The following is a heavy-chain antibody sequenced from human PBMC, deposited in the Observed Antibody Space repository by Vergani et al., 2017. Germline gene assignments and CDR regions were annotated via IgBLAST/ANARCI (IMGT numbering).Heavy chain of an antibody. V-gene: IGHV1-8*01. D-gene: IGHD3-10*02. CDR1: GYTFTNDD. J-gene: IGHJ3*01. Sequence: QVQLVQSGAEVKKPGASVKVSCKASGYTFTNDDINWVRQSAGQGLEWLGYIRPKSGDTGYAPKFQGRVTMTRDTSISTAYLDLSSLGSEDTAVYYCVRWTRGLCPGGPGTMVTVSS. CDR2: IRPKSGDT. CDR3: VRWTRGLCP.